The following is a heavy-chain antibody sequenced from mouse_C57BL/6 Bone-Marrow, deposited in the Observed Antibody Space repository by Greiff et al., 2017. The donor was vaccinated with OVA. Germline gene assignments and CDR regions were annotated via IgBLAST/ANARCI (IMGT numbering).Heavy chain of an antibody. CDR2: INPGSGGT. Sequence: VQLQQSGAELVRPGTSVKVSCKASGYAFTNYLIEWVKQRPGQGLEWIGVINPGSGGTNYNEKFKGKATLTADKSSSTAYMQLSSLTSEDSAVYFCAREVCSSYWGQGTTLTVSS. D-gene: IGHD6-1*01. J-gene: IGHJ2*01. V-gene: IGHV1-54*01. CDR3: AREVCSSY. CDR1: GYAFTNYL.